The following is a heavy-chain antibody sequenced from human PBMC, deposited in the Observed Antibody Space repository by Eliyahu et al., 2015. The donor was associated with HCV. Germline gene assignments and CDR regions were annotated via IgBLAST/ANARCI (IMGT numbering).Heavy chain of an antibody. CDR1: GFTFSSYG. Sequence: QVQLVESGGGVVQPGRSLRLSCAASGFTFSSYGMHWVRQAPGKGLEWVAVISYDGSNKYYADSVKGRFTISRDNSKNTLYLQMNSLRAEDTAVYYCAKARGQVRRGIAEVAPDYWGQGTLVTVSS. CDR2: ISYDGSNK. J-gene: IGHJ4*02. CDR3: AKARGQVRRGIAEVAPDY. V-gene: IGHV3-30*18. D-gene: IGHD6-13*01.